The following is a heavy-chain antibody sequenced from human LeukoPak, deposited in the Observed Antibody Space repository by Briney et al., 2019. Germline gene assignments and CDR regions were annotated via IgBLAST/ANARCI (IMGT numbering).Heavy chain of an antibody. V-gene: IGHV3-7*01. D-gene: IGHD1-26*01. J-gene: IGHJ3*02. Sequence: GGSLRLSCAASGFTFSSCWMSWVRQAPGKGLEWVANIKQDGSEKYYVDSVKGRFTISRDNAKNSLYLQMNSLRAEDTAVYYCAKESVGAPSDAFDIWGQGTMVTVSS. CDR3: AKESVGAPSDAFDI. CDR1: GFTFSSCW. CDR2: IKQDGSEK.